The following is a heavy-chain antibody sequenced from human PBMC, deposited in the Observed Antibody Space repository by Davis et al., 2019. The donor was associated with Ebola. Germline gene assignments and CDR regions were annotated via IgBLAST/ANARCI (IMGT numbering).Heavy chain of an antibody. CDR3: ARDRLPFSSSPVIIYYYYGMDV. Sequence: PGGSLRLSCAASGFTFSSYAMHWVRQAPGKGLEWVAVISYDGSNKYYADSVKGRFTISRDNSKNTLYLQMNSLRSDDTAVYYCARDRLPFSSSPVIIYYYYGMDVWGQGTTVTVSS. J-gene: IGHJ6*02. CDR1: GFTFSSYA. CDR2: ISYDGSNK. V-gene: IGHV3-30*04. D-gene: IGHD6-6*01.